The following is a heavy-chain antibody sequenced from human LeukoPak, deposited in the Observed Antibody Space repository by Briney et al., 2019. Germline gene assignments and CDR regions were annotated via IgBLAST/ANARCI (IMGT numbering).Heavy chain of an antibody. V-gene: IGHV4-34*01. CDR2: INHSGST. CDR1: GGSFSGYY. J-gene: IGHJ5*02. D-gene: IGHD3-16*01. CDR3: ARDIWGGST. Sequence: PSETLSLTCAVYGGSFSGYYWSWIRQPPGKGLEWIGEINHSGSTNYNPSLKSRVTMSVDTSKNQFSLNLNSVTAADTAVYYCARDIWGGSTWGQGTLVTVSS.